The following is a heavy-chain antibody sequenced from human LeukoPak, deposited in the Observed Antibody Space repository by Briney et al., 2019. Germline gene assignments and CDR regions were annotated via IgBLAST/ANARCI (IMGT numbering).Heavy chain of an antibody. CDR2: IDIDGDT. CDR3: ARVAAAGKGFDY. V-gene: IGHV3-13*01. Sequence: GGSLILSCATSGFPFSSYDMHWVRQATGKGLEWVSAIDIDGDTYYPGSVQGGFTISRENAKNSLYLQMNSLRAGDTAVYYCARVAAAGKGFDYWGQGTLVTVSS. J-gene: IGHJ4*02. D-gene: IGHD6-13*01. CDR1: GFPFSSYD.